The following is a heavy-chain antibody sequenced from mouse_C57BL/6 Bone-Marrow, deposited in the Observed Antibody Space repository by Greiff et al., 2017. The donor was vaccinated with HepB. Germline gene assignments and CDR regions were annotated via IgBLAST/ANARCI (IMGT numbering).Heavy chain of an antibody. CDR2: ISYDGSN. J-gene: IGHJ1*03. Sequence: EVQLQQSGPGLVKPSQSLSLTCSVTGYSITSGYYWNWIRQFPGNKLEWMGYISYDGSNNYNPSLKNRISITRDTSKNQFFLKLNSVTTEDTATYYCARGRDGGYFDVWGTGTTVTVSS. CDR3: ARGRDGGYFDV. V-gene: IGHV3-6*01. D-gene: IGHD3-3*01. CDR1: GYSITSGYY.